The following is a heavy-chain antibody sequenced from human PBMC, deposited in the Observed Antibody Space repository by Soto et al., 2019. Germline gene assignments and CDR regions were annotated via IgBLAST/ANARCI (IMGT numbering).Heavy chain of an antibody. CDR2: IIPIFGTA. Sequence: QVQLVQSGAEVKKPGSSVKVSCKASGGTFSSYAISWVRQAPGQGLEWMGGIIPIFGTANYAQTFQGRVTITADNSTSPAYMALSSLGSEDTAVYYCARSRSYYDGSGYYYNFDYWGQGTLVAVSS. D-gene: IGHD3-22*01. CDR1: GGTFSSYA. V-gene: IGHV1-69*06. J-gene: IGHJ4*02. CDR3: ARSRSYYDGSGYYYNFDY.